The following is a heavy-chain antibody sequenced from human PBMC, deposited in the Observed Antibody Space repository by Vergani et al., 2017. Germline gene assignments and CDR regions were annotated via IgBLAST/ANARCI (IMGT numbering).Heavy chain of an antibody. V-gene: IGHV3-15*01. D-gene: IGHD6-19*01. CDR1: GFTFSNAW. CDR2: IKSKTDGGTT. Sequence: EVQLVESGGGLVKPGGSLRLSCAASGFTFSNAWMSWVRQAPGKGLEWVGRIKSKTDGGTTDYAAPVKGRFTISRDDSKNTLYLQMNSLKTEDTTVYYCTTDPSSGWYGRYYFDDWGQGTLVTVSS. J-gene: IGHJ4*02. CDR3: TTDPSSGWYGRYYFDD.